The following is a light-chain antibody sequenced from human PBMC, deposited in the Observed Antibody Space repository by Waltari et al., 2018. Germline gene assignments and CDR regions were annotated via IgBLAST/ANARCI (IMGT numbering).Light chain of an antibody. V-gene: IGKV3-11*01. CDR1: QSVSNF. CDR2: HAS. CDR3: QQRANWPPLT. J-gene: IGKJ4*01. Sequence: EIFFTQSPATLSLSPGERATLSCRASQSVSNFLAWYQQKPGQAPRLLIYHASNRATGIPARFSGRGSGTDFTLTISSLEPGDSAVYYCQQRANWPPLTFGGGTRVEI.